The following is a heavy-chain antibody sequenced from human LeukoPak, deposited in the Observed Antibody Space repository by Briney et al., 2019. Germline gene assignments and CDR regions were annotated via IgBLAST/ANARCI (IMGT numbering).Heavy chain of an antibody. J-gene: IGHJ4*02. CDR3: ARDQEAFDY. CDR2: IYPRDGST. CDR1: GYTFTSYG. Sequence: ASVKVSCKASGYTFTSYGISWVRQAPGQGLEWMGMIYPRDGSTSYAQKFQGRVTVTRDTSTSTVHMELSGLRSEDMAVYYCARDQEAFDYWGQGTLVTVSS. V-gene: IGHV1-46*01.